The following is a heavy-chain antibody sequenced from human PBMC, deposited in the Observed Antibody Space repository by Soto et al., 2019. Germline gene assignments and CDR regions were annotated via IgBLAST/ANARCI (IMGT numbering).Heavy chain of an antibody. D-gene: IGHD3-10*01. Sequence: SETLSLTCTVSGGSISSSSYYWGWIRQPPGKGLEWIGSIYYSGSTYYNPSLKSRVTISVDTSKNQFSLKLSSVTAADTAVYYCARSPMVRGIHYYYYMDVWGKGTTVTVSS. J-gene: IGHJ6*03. CDR2: IYYSGST. V-gene: IGHV4-39*01. CDR3: ARSPMVRGIHYYYYMDV. CDR1: GGSISSSSYY.